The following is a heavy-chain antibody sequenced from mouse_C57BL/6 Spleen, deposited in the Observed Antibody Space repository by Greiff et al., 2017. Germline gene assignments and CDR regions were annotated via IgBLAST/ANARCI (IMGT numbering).Heavy chain of an antibody. CDR3: ARGVVAKDYAMDY. V-gene: IGHV1-4*01. D-gene: IGHD1-1*01. CDR1: GYTFTSYT. Sequence: VQLQQSGAELARPGASVKMSCKASGYTFTSYTMHWVKQRPGQGLEWIGYINPSSGYTKYNQKFKDKATLTADKSSSTAYMQLSSLTSEDSAVYYCARGVVAKDYAMDYWGQGTSVTVSS. J-gene: IGHJ4*01. CDR2: INPSSGYT.